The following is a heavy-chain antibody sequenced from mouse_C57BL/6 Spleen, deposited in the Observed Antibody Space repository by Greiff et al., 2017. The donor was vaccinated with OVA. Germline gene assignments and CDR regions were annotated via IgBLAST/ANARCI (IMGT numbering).Heavy chain of an antibody. J-gene: IGHJ3*01. CDR1: GYTFTDYE. V-gene: IGHV1-15*01. CDR3: TRGDGRFAY. CDR2: IDPDTGGT. D-gene: IGHD3-3*01. Sequence: LQESGAELVRPGASVTLSCKASGYTFTDYEMHWVKQTPVHGLEWIGAIDPDTGGTAYNQKFKGKAILTADKSSSTAYMELRSLTSEDSAVYYCTRGDGRFAYWGQGTLVTVSA.